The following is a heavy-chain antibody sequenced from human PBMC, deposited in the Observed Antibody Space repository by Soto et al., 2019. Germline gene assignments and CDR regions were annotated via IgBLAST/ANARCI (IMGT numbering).Heavy chain of an antibody. CDR2: ISYDGSNK. V-gene: IGHV3-30*18. D-gene: IGHD3-10*01. CDR3: AKEGLWFGELPYNWFDP. Sequence: GGSLRLSCAASGFTFSSYGMHWVRQAPGKGLEWVAVISYDGSNKYYAESVKGRFTISRDNSKNTLYLQMNSLRAEDTAVYYCAKEGLWFGELPYNWFDPWGQGTLVTVSS. CDR1: GFTFSSYG. J-gene: IGHJ5*02.